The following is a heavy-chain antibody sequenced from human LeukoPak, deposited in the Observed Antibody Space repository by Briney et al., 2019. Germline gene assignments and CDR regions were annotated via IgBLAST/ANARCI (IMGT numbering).Heavy chain of an antibody. Sequence: SQTLSLTCAISGNSVSSNSDAWNWIRQSPSRGLEWLGRTYYRSKWFNDYAVSVKSRITINPDTSKNQFSLHLNSVTPEDTAVYYCARENHEFVTWGQGILVTVSS. CDR1: GNSVSSNSDA. J-gene: IGHJ5*02. V-gene: IGHV6-1*01. CDR2: TYYRSKWFN. CDR3: ARENHEFVT.